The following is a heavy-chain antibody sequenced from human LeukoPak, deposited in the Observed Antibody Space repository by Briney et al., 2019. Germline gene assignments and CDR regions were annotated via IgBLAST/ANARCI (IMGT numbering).Heavy chain of an antibody. CDR1: GYTFTGYY. Sequence: GASVKVSCKASGYTFTGYYMHWVRQAPGQGLEWMGWINPNSGGTNYAQKFQGRVTMTRDTSISTAYMELSRLRSDDTAVYYCARDMRLGYCSGGSCYGYNWFDPWGRGTLVTVSS. J-gene: IGHJ5*02. CDR3: ARDMRLGYCSGGSCYGYNWFDP. CDR2: INPNSGGT. D-gene: IGHD2-15*01. V-gene: IGHV1-2*02.